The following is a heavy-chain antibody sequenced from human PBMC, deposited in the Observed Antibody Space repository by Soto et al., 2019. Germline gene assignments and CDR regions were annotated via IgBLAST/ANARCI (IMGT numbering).Heavy chain of an antibody. CDR2: IKQDGSEK. CDR1: GFTFSSYW. Sequence: PGGSLRLSCAASGFTFSSYWMSWVRQAPGKGLEWVANIKQDGSEKYYVDSVKGRFTISRDNAKNSLYLQMNSLRAEDTAVYYCARVPITMVRGLLYNWFDPWGQGTLVTVSS. D-gene: IGHD3-10*01. V-gene: IGHV3-7*01. J-gene: IGHJ5*02. CDR3: ARVPITMVRGLLYNWFDP.